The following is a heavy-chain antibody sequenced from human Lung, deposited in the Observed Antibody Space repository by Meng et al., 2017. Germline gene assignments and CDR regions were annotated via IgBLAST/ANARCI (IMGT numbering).Heavy chain of an antibody. CDR2: TAPKNGDT. Sequence: VQLGQSVVEVKTPGASVKVSCKPPGYNFPDSYTPWVSKATGQGLEWMGRTAPKNGDTHYAKKFQGRVTMTGDTSISTASMDMSGLRSDDTAVYYCARDEDISAAGKLFGDYWGQGTLVTVSS. D-gene: IGHD6-13*01. CDR1: GYNFPDSY. V-gene: IGHV1-2*06. J-gene: IGHJ4*02. CDR3: ARDEDISAAGKLFGDY.